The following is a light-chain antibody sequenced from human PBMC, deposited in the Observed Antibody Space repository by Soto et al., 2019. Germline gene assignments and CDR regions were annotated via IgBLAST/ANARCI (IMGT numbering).Light chain of an antibody. Sequence: IQLTQSPSSLSASVGDRVTITCRASQGISSYLAWHQQKPGKAPKLLIYAASTLQSGVPSRFSGSGSGTDFTLTISSLQPEDFATYYCQQLNSYPLITFGQGTRLEI. CDR2: AAS. J-gene: IGKJ5*01. CDR1: QGISSY. CDR3: QQLNSYPLIT. V-gene: IGKV1-9*01.